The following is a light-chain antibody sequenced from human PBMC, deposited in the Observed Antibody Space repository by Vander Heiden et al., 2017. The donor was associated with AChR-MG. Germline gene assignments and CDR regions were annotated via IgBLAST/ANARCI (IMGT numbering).Light chain of an antibody. V-gene: IGLV3-19*01. CDR3: HSPDSSGNHVV. CDR2: GKN. J-gene: IGLJ2*01. Sequence: SSALTQDPAVSVALGQPVSITCQGDSLRSYYASWNQQKPGQAPVLVIYGKNNRPSVIPDRFSGAISGNTASVTITGAQAEDEADYYCHSPDSSGNHVVFGGGTKLTVL. CDR1: SLRSYY.